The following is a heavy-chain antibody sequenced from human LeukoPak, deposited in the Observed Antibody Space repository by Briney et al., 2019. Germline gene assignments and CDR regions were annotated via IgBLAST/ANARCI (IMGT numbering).Heavy chain of an antibody. V-gene: IGHV3-49*03. J-gene: IGHJ4*02. CDR3: TRSRAISSSWLLGYY. CDR1: GFTFGDYA. Sequence: GVSLRLSCTASGFTFGDYAMSWFRQAPGKGLEWVGFIRSKAYGGTTEYAASVKGRFTISRDDSKSIAYLQMNSLKTEDTAVYYCTRSRAISSSWLLGYYWGQGTLVTVSS. CDR2: IRSKAYGGTT. D-gene: IGHD6-6*01.